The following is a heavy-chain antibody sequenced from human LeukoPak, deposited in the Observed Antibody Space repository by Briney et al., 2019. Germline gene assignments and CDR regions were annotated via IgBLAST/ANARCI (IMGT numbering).Heavy chain of an antibody. Sequence: PSQTLSLTCAVSGGSISIGGYSWSWIRQPPGKGLEWIGYIYHSGSTYYNPSLKSRVTISVDRSKNQFSLKLSSVTAADTAVYYCARGLLHYDFWSGQPGPQYYFDYWGQGTLVTVSS. CDR1: GGSISIGGYS. CDR2: IYHSGST. D-gene: IGHD3-3*01. V-gene: IGHV4-30-2*01. J-gene: IGHJ4*02. CDR3: ARGLLHYDFWSGQPGPQYYFDY.